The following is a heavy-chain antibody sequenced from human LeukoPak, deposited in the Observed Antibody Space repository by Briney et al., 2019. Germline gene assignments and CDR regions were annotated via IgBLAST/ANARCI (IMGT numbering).Heavy chain of an antibody. J-gene: IGHJ6*02. CDR1: RFTFSDYY. CDR3: ARSEEVVIGASYYYGMDV. D-gene: IGHD2-21*01. V-gene: IGHV3-11*03. CDR2: ISGAGGNT. Sequence: GGSLRLSCAASRFTFSDYYMGWIRQAPGKGLEWVSYISGAGGNTNYADSVKGRFTISRDNAKNSLYLQMNSLRAEDTAIYYCARSEEVVIGASYYYGMDVWGQGTTVTVSS.